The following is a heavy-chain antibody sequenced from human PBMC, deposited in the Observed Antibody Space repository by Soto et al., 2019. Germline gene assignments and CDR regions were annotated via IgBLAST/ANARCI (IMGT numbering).Heavy chain of an antibody. CDR2: IYYSGST. V-gene: IGHV4-30-4*01. Sequence: QVQLQESGPGLVRPSQTLSLTCTVSGGSISSGDYYWSWIRQPPGKGLEWIGNIYYSGSTYYNPSRKSRVXXSXDXXKNQYSLKLSSVTAADTAVYYCASYVVLVAAAMDYWGQGTLVTVSS. CDR1: GGSISSGDYY. J-gene: IGHJ4*02. D-gene: IGHD2-2*01. CDR3: ASYVVLVAAAMDY.